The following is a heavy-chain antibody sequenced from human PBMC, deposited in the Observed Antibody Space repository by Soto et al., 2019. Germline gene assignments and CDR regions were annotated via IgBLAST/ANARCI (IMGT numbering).Heavy chain of an antibody. Sequence: AKVKVSCKASGYTITTYGISWVRQAPGQGLEWMGWISAYNGNTNYAQKLQGRVNMTTDTSTSTAYMELRSLRSDDTAVYYCVRDGSYCTNGVCYLVYWGQGTLVTVSS. CDR2: ISAYNGNT. D-gene: IGHD2-8*01. J-gene: IGHJ4*02. CDR3: VRDGSYCTNGVCYLVY. CDR1: GYTITTYG. V-gene: IGHV1-18*04.